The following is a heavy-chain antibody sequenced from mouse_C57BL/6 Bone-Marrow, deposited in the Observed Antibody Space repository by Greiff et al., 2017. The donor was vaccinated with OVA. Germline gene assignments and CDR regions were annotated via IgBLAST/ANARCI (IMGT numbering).Heavy chain of an antibody. CDR2: INPSSGYT. CDR3: ARGGYYFDY. D-gene: IGHD3-1*01. Sequence: QVQLKESGAELAKPGASVKLSCKASGYTFTSYWMHWVKQRPGQGLEWIGYINPSSGYTKYDQKFKDQATLTADKSSSTAYMQLSSLTYADSAVYCCARGGYYFDYWGQGTTLTVSS. J-gene: IGHJ2*01. V-gene: IGHV1-7*01. CDR1: GYTFTSYW.